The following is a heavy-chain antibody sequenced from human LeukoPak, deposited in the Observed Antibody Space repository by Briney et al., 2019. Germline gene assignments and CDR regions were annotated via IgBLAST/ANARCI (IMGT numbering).Heavy chain of an antibody. CDR2: IYHSGST. Sequence: SETLSLTCAVSGSSISSSGYSWSWIRQPPGKGLEWIGYIYHSGSTYYNPSLKSRVTISVDRSKNQFSLKLSSVTAADTAVYYCARGMGYYGSGSQPWGWFDPWGQGTLVTVSS. J-gene: IGHJ5*02. D-gene: IGHD3-10*01. CDR3: ARGMGYYGSGSQPWGWFDP. CDR1: GSSISSSGYS. V-gene: IGHV4-30-2*01.